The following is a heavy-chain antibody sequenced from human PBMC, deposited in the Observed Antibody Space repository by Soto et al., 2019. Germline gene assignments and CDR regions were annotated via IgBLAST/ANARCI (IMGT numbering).Heavy chain of an antibody. D-gene: IGHD2-2*01. CDR3: ARERWVPAAINYYYYYGMDV. CDR1: GGTFSSYA. J-gene: IGHJ6*02. CDR2: IIPIFGTA. V-gene: IGHV1-69*06. Sequence: GASVKVSCKASGGTFSSYAISWVRQAPGRGLEWMGGIIPIFGTANYAQKFQGRVTITADKSTSTAYMELSRLRSDDTAVYYCARERWVPAAINYYYYYGMDVWGQGTTVTVSS.